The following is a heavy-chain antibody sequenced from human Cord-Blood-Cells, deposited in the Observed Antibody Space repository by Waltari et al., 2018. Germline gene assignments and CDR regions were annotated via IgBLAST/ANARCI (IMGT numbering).Heavy chain of an antibody. D-gene: IGHD1-7*01. CDR2: IDWDDDK. V-gene: IGHV2-70*04. CDR1: VFSLSTTGFR. J-gene: IGHJ3*02. Sequence: QVTMMESGPALVKPTQTHKLTCTSSVFSLSTTGFRVRWIRQPPGKALEWLARIDWDDDKFYSTSLKTRLTISKDTSKNQVVLTMTNMDPVDTATYYCARSTGTTNAFDIWGQGTMVTVSS. CDR3: ARSTGTTNAFDI.